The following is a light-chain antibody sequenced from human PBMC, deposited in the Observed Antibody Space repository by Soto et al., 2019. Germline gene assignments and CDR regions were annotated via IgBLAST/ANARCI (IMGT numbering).Light chain of an antibody. CDR1: QSLRHSPGSNY. V-gene: IGKV2-28*01. Sequence: DIVMTQSSVSLRFTPGGPASFSCRPSQSLRHSPGSNYLDLYLQKPGQSQHLPIYFGSKRASGVPDRFSGTGSGTDFTLKISRVEAEDVGVYYCMQGGQTLPTFGGGTRVQIK. CDR3: MQGGQTLPT. J-gene: IGKJ4*01. CDR2: FGS.